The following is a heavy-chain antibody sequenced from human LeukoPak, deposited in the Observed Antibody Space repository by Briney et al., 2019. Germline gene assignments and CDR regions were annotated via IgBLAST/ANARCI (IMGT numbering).Heavy chain of an antibody. CDR1: GGSFSGYY. CDR2: INHSGST. Sequence: SETLSLTCAVYGGSFSGYYWSWIRQPPGEGLEWIGEINHSGSTNYNPSLKSRVTILVDTSKNQFSLKLSSVTAADTAVYYCAEGGSSGPMVNWGQGTLVTVSS. D-gene: IGHD3-22*01. CDR3: AEGGSSGPMVN. V-gene: IGHV4-34*01. J-gene: IGHJ4*02.